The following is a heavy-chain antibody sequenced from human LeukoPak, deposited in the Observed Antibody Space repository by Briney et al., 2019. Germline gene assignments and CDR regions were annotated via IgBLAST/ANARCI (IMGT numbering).Heavy chain of an antibody. CDR1: GFTFSDYY. CDR2: ISSSGSTI. J-gene: IGHJ4*02. V-gene: IGHV3-11*04. Sequence: GGSLRLSCAASGFTFSDYYMSWIRQAPGKGLEWVSYISSSGSTIYYADSVKGRFTISRDNSKNTLYLQMNSLRAEDTAVYYCARDRRYYDSSGYYLDYWGQGTLVTVSS. CDR3: ARDRRYYDSSGYYLDY. D-gene: IGHD3-22*01.